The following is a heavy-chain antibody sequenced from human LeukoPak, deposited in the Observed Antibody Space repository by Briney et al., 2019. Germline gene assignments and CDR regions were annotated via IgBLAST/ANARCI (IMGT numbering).Heavy chain of an antibody. D-gene: IGHD3-3*01. Sequence: SETLSLTCTVSGGSISSYYRSWIRQPPGKGLEWIGYIYYSGSTNYNPTLKSRVTISVDTSKNQFSLKLSSVTAADTAVYYCARGIFGVVPKTFDYWGQGTLVTVSS. CDR3: ARGIFGVVPKTFDY. CDR1: GGSISSYY. J-gene: IGHJ4*02. V-gene: IGHV4-59*01. CDR2: IYYSGST.